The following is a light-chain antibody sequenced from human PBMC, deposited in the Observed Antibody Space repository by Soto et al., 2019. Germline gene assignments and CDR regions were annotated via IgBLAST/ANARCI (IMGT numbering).Light chain of an antibody. CDR2: AAS. Sequence: DIQMTQSPSSLSASVGDRVSVTCRASQSISTFLNWYQQRPGEAPKLLIYAASSLQSGVPSRFSGIGSGADFTLTISRLQPEDFATYSCQQSYTTPRTFGQGTKVEVK. V-gene: IGKV1-39*01. J-gene: IGKJ1*01. CDR3: QQSYTTPRT. CDR1: QSISTF.